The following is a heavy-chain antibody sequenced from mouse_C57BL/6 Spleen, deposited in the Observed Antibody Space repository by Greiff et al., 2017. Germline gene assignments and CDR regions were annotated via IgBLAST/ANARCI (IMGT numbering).Heavy chain of an antibody. CDR1: GYSFTGYF. D-gene: IGHD1-1*01. CDR2: INPYNGDT. J-gene: IGHJ4*01. CDR3: ALYYGSSYGYAMDY. V-gene: IGHV1-20*01. Sequence: EVQLQQSGPELVKPGDSVKISCKASGYSFTGYFLNWVMQSHGKSLEWIGRINPYNGDTFYNQKFKGKATLTVDKSSSTAHMELRSLTSEDSAVYYCALYYGSSYGYAMDYWGQGTSVTVSS.